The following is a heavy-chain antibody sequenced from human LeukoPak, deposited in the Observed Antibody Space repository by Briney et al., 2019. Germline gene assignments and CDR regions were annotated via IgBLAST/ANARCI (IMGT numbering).Heavy chain of an antibody. CDR1: GYTFTSYG. V-gene: IGHV1-18*01. CDR3: ARASVRQWELPHNFDY. J-gene: IGHJ4*02. Sequence: ASVKVSCKASGYTFTSYGISWVRQAPGQGLEWMGWISAYNGNTNYAQKLQGRVTMTTDTSTSTAYMELRSLRSDDTAVYYCARASVRQWELPHNFDYWGQGTLVTVSS. D-gene: IGHD1-26*01. CDR2: ISAYNGNT.